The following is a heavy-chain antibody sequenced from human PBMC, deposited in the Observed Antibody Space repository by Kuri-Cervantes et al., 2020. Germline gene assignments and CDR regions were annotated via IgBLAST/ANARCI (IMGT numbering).Heavy chain of an antibody. CDR3: ARGLIHAAGYGYFDY. D-gene: IGHD3-9*01. Sequence: SETLSLTCTVSGGSVSSGSYYWSWIRQPPGKGLEWIGYIYYGGSTNYNPSLKSRVTISVDTSKNQFSLRLSSVTAADTAVYYCARGLIHAAGYGYFDYWGQGSLVTVSS. CDR2: IYYGGST. V-gene: IGHV4-61*01. CDR1: GGSVSSGSYY. J-gene: IGHJ4*02.